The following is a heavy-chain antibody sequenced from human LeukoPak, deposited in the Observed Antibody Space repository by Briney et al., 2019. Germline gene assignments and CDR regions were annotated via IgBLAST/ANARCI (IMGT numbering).Heavy chain of an antibody. CDR2: IWYDGTYK. J-gene: IGHJ4*02. V-gene: IGHV3-33*01. CDR3: ARDRAVGNYFDY. Sequence: GGSLTLSCAASGFTFSTYGMHWVRQAPGKGLEWVALIWYDGTYKYYVDSVKGRFTISRDNSKNTLYLQMNSLRAEDTAVYYCARDRAVGNYFDYWGQGTLATLHS. D-gene: IGHD6-13*01. CDR1: GFTFSTYG.